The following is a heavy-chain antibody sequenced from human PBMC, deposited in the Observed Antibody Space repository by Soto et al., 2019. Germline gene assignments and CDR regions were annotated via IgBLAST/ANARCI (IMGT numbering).Heavy chain of an antibody. V-gene: IGHV3-9*01. CDR3: AKDSVGEDTAYYFDY. Sequence: GGSLRLSCAASGFTFDDYAMHWVRQAPGKGLEWVSGISWNSGSIGYADSVKGRFTISRDNAKNSLYLQMNSLRAEDTALYYCAKDSVGEDTAYYFDYCGQRTLVTVSS. J-gene: IGHJ4*02. CDR1: GFTFDDYA. CDR2: ISWNSGSI. D-gene: IGHD1-26*01.